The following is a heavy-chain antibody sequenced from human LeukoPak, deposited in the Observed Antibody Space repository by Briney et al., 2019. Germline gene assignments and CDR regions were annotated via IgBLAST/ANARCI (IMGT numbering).Heavy chain of an antibody. J-gene: IGHJ4*02. V-gene: IGHV3-64*01. CDR3: AREYYSRSYYDY. D-gene: IGHD1-26*01. CDR2: ISGDGVNT. Sequence: GGFLRLSCAASGFTFSLYTMHWVRQAPGKGLECVSVISGDGVNTYYANSVKGRFTISRDNSKNTLYLEMGSLRAEDRAVYYCAREYYSRSYYDYWGQGTLVTVSS. CDR1: GFTFSLYT.